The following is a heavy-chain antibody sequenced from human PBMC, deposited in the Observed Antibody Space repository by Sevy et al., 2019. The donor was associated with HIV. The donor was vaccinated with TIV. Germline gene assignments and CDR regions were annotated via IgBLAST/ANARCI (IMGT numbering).Heavy chain of an antibody. CDR3: ARAPPVRSGDDSLNWLDP. Sequence: SETLSLTYTVSGGSISAYYWSWLRQPPGKGLEYIGDIYYTGSTYYNPSLKSRVTISVDTSKNQFSLNLRSVTAVDTAVYYCARAPPVRSGDDSLNWLDPWGQGILVTVSS. V-gene: IGHV4-59*12. CDR1: GGSISAYY. CDR2: IYYTGST. J-gene: IGHJ5*02. D-gene: IGHD5-12*01.